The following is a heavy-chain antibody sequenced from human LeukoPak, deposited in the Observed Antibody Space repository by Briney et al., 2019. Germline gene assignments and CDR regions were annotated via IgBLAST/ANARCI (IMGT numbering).Heavy chain of an antibody. Sequence: GGSLRLSCAASGFTFSSYGMHWVRQAPGKGLEWVAFIRYDGSNKYYADSVKGRFTISRDNSKNTLYLQMNSLRAEDTAVYYCAKENYDSSGPFYDYWGQGTLVTVSS. V-gene: IGHV3-30*02. CDR1: GFTFSSYG. D-gene: IGHD3-22*01. CDR3: AKENYDSSGPFYDY. CDR2: IRYDGSNK. J-gene: IGHJ4*02.